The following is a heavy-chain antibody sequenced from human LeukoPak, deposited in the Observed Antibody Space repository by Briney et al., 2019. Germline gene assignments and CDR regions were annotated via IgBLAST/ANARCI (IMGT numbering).Heavy chain of an antibody. V-gene: IGHV4-39*07. CDR1: DGSISSSNYY. CDR3: ARAQYSSSSRRRINWFDP. Sequence: SETLSLTCTVSDGSISSSNYYWGWIRQPPGKGLEWIGYIYYSGSTYYNPSLKSRVTISVDTSKNQFSLKLSSVTAADTAVYYCARAQYSSSSRRRINWFDPWGQGTLVTVSS. D-gene: IGHD6-6*01. CDR2: IYYSGST. J-gene: IGHJ5*02.